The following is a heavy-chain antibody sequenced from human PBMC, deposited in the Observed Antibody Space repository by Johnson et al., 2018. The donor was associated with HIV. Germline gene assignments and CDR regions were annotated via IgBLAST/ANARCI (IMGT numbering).Heavy chain of an antibody. Sequence: QMQLVESGGGVVQPGRSLRLSCAASGLTFSSYAMHWVRQAPGKGLEWVAVISYDGSNKYYADSVKGRFTISRDNSKNTLYLQMNSLRAEDTAVYYCARDSTAGPDKGLDYVGAFDIWGQGTMVTVSS. J-gene: IGHJ3*02. CDR3: ARDSTAGPDKGLDYVGAFDI. CDR2: ISYDGSNK. D-gene: IGHD4-17*01. V-gene: IGHV3-30-3*01. CDR1: GLTFSSYA.